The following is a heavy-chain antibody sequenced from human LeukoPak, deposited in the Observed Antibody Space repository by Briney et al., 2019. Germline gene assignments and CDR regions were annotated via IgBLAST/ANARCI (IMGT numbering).Heavy chain of an antibody. D-gene: IGHD1-26*01. CDR3: ARESGNYQRNEVFAYDY. Sequence: SETLSLTCTVSGGSISSYYWSWIRQPPGKGLEWTGYIYYSGSTNYNPSLKSRVTISVDTSKNQFSLKLSSVTAADTAVYYCARESGNYQRNEVFAYDYWGQGTLVTVSS. CDR1: GGSISSYY. V-gene: IGHV4-59*01. J-gene: IGHJ4*02. CDR2: IYYSGST.